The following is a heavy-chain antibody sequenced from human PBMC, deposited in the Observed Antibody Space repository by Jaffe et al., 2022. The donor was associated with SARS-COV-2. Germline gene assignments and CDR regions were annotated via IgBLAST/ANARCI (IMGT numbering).Heavy chain of an antibody. V-gene: IGHV3-30*18. J-gene: IGHJ6*02. D-gene: IGHD3-3*01. CDR1: GFTFSSYG. Sequence: QVQLVESGGGVVQPGRSLRLSCAASGFTFSSYGMHWVRQAPGKGLEWVAVISYDGSNKYYADSVKGRFTISRDNSKNTLYLQMNSLRAEDTAVYYCAKDLRVLEWLYDSYGMDVWGQGTTVTVSS. CDR2: ISYDGSNK. CDR3: AKDLRVLEWLYDSYGMDV.